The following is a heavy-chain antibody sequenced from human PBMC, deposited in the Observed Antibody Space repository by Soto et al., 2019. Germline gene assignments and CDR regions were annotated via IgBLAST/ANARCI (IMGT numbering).Heavy chain of an antibody. D-gene: IGHD6-19*01. J-gene: IGHJ3*02. CDR2: TYYRYKWYN. Sequence: PSQTLSLTCAISGDSVSSNSAAWNWIRQYPSRGLEWLGRTYYRYKWYNDYAVSVKSRITINPDTSKNHFSLHLHYVTPEDTAVYYCARYHEDSSGPCAFEIWGRVTMVTVSS. V-gene: IGHV6-1*01. CDR3: ARYHEDSSGPCAFEI. CDR1: GDSVSSNSAA.